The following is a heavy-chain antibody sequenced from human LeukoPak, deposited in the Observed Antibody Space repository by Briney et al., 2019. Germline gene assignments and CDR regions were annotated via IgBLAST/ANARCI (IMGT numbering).Heavy chain of an antibody. J-gene: IGHJ4*02. V-gene: IGHV3-23*01. CDR1: GFTFRDYA. D-gene: IGHD4-17*01. CDR2: ISYSVGST. CDR3: ARDATVTTRYFDY. Sequence: PGGSLRLSCAASGFTFRDYAMSWVRQAPGKGLEWVTSISYSVGSTYYADSVKGRFTISRDNSRNTLYLQMNSLRFEDTAVYYCARDATVTTRYFDYWGQGTLVTVSS.